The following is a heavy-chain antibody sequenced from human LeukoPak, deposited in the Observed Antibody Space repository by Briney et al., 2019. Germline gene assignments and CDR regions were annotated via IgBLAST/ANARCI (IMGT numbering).Heavy chain of an antibody. D-gene: IGHD1-1*01. J-gene: IGHJ4*02. CDR2: IYPGDSDT. CDR3: AAYNWNDPSAFDY. CDR1: GYSFTDYW. Sequence: GESLKISCRGSGYSFTDYWIGWVRQMPGKGLEWMGIIYPGDSDTRYSPSFQGQVTISADKSISTAYLQWSSLKASDTAMYYCAAYNWNDPSAFDYWGQGTLVTVSS. V-gene: IGHV5-51*01.